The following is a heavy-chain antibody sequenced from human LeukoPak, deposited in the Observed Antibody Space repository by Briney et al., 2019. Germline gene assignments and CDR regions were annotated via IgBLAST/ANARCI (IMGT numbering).Heavy chain of an antibody. J-gene: IGHJ4*02. CDR3: AREGSLGRNLPFDY. Sequence: PRGSLRLSCAVSGFTFSSYAMSWVRQAPGKGLEWVSRISAGGGSTNYADSVKGRFTISRDNAKNTLYLQMNSLRAEDTAVYYCAREGSLGRNLPFDYWGQGTLVTVSS. CDR2: ISAGGGST. CDR1: GFTFSSYA. D-gene: IGHD3-10*01. V-gene: IGHV3-23*01.